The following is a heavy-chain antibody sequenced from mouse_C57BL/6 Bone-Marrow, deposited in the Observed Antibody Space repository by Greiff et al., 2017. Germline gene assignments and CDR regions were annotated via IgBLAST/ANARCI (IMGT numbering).Heavy chain of an antibody. J-gene: IGHJ2*01. CDR3: ARYYGSSYFDY. CDR1: GYTFTSYW. Sequence: QVQLQQPGAELVRPGSSVKLSCKASGYTFTSYWMHWVKQRPIQGLEWIGNIDPSDSETHYNQKFKDKATLTVDKSSSTAYMQLSILTSEDSSVYYCARYYGSSYFDYWGQGTTLTVSS. CDR2: IDPSDSET. D-gene: IGHD1-1*01. V-gene: IGHV1-52*01.